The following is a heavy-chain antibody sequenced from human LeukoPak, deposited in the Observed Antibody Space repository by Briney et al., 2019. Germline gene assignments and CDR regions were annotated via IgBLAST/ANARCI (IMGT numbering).Heavy chain of an antibody. D-gene: IGHD3-22*01. J-gene: IGHJ5*02. CDR1: GSTFSSYG. V-gene: IGHV3-30*02. Sequence: PGGSLRLSCAASGSTFSSYGMHWVRQAPGKGLEWVTFIRYDGSNKYYADSVKGRFTISKDNSKNTLSLEMNSLRAEDTAVYYCAKDFSGYYWMFDPWGQGTLVTVSS. CDR3: AKDFSGYYWMFDP. CDR2: IRYDGSNK.